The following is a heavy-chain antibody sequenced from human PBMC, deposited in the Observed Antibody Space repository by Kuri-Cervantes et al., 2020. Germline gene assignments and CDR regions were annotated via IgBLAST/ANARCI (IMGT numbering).Heavy chain of an antibody. V-gene: IGHV3-33*08. D-gene: IGHD3/OR15-3a*01. J-gene: IGHJ3*02. CDR2: IWYDGSNK. CDR1: GFTFSSYE. CDR3: ARVLDWLDAFDI. Sequence: GGSLRLSCAASGFTFSSYEMNWVRQAPGKGLEWVAVIWYDGSNKYYADSVKGRFTISRDNSKNTLYLQMNSLRAEDTAVYYCARVLDWLDAFDIWGQGTMVTVSS.